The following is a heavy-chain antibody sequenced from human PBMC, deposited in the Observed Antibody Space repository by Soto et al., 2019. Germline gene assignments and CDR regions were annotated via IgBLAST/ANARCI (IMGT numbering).Heavy chain of an antibody. CDR2: ISYDGSNK. J-gene: IGHJ4*02. V-gene: IGHV3-30-3*01. CDR1: GFTFSSYA. Sequence: QVQLVESGGGVVQPGRSLRLSCAASGFTFSSYAMHWVRQAPGKGLEWVAVISYDGSNKYYADSVKGRFTISRDNSKNTLYLQMNSLRAEDTAVYYCARDLAEMATIVSPPAYWGQGTLVTVSS. D-gene: IGHD5-12*01. CDR3: ARDLAEMATIVSPPAY.